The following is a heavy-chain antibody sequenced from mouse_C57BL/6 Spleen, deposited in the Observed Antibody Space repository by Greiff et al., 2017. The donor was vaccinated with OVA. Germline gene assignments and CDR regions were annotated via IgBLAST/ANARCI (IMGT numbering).Heavy chain of an antibody. CDR3: ARDRGDGYSRFAY. J-gene: IGHJ3*01. V-gene: IGHV5-4*01. CDR1: GFTISSYA. D-gene: IGHD2-3*01. Sequence: EVMLVESGGGLVKPGGSLKLSCAASGFTISSYAMSWVRQTPEKRLEWVATISDGGSYTYYPDNVKGRFTISRDNAKNNLYLQMSHLKSEDTAMYYCARDRGDGYSRFAYWGQGTLVTVSA. CDR2: ISDGGSYT.